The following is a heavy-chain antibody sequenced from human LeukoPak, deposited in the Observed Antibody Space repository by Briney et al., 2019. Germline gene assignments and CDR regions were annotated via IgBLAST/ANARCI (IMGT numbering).Heavy chain of an antibody. D-gene: IGHD6-19*01. CDR1: GFTFDDYA. CDR3: ARGRERWLVHPNYYYYMDV. CDR2: INWNGGST. V-gene: IGHV3-20*04. Sequence: PGGSLRLSCAASGFTFDDYAMHWVRQAPGKGLEGVSGINWNGGSTGYADSVKGRFTISRDNAKNSLYLQMNSLRAEDTALYYCARGRERWLVHPNYYYYMDVWGKGTTVTISS. J-gene: IGHJ6*03.